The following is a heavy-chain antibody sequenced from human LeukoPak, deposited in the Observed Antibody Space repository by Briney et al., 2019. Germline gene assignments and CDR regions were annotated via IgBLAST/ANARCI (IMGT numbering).Heavy chain of an antibody. CDR1: GFTFSSYG. CDR3: AVVEMSTPTPNYFDS. CDR2: ISGSGGST. V-gene: IGHV3-23*01. D-gene: IGHD5-24*01. J-gene: IGHJ4*02. Sequence: PGGALRLSCAASGFTFSSYGMSWVRQAPGKGLEWVSAISGSGGSTYYADSVKGRFTISRDNSKNTLYLQMNSLRAEDTAVYYCAVVEMSTPTPNYFDSWGQGTLVTGSS.